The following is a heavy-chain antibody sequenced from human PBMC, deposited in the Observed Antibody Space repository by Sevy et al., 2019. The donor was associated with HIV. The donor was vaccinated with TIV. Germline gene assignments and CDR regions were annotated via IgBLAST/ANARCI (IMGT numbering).Heavy chain of an antibody. CDR3: ARWDCSSTSCYMDYYYMDV. J-gene: IGHJ6*03. CDR1: GFTFSSYE. Sequence: GGSLRLSCAASGFTFSSYEMNWVRQAPGKGLEWVSYISSSGSTIYYADSVKGRFTISRDKAKNSLYLQMNSLRAEDTAVYYCARWDCSSTSCYMDYYYMDVWGKGTTVTVSS. D-gene: IGHD2-2*02. CDR2: ISSSGSTI. V-gene: IGHV3-48*03.